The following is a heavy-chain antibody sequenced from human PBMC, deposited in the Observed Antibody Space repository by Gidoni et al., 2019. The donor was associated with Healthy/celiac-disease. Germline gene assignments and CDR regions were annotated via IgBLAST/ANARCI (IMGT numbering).Heavy chain of an antibody. Sequence: VQLVESGGGVVQPGRSLRLSCAASGFTFSSYGMPWVRQAPGKGLEWVAVIWYDGSNKYYADSVKGRFTISRDNSKNTLYLQMNSLRAEDTAVYYCARDRWYCSSTSCYIDAFDIWGQGTMVTVSS. J-gene: IGHJ3*02. V-gene: IGHV3-33*01. CDR3: ARDRWYCSSTSCYIDAFDI. CDR2: IWYDGSNK. CDR1: GFTFSSYG. D-gene: IGHD2-2*02.